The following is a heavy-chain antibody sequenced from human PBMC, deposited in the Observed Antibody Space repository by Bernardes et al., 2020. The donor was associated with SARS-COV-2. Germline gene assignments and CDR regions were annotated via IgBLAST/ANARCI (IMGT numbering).Heavy chain of an antibody. D-gene: IGHD3-3*01. J-gene: IGHJ4*02. V-gene: IGHV3-23*01. CDR3: AKREYYDFWSGPIDY. CDR2: ISGSGGST. CDR1: GFTFSSYA. Sequence: GWSLRRSCAASGFTFSSYAMNWVRQAPGKGLEWVSAISGSGGSTYYADSVRGRFTISRDNSKNTLYLQMNSQRAEDTAVYYCAKREYYDFWSGPIDYWGQGTLVTVSS.